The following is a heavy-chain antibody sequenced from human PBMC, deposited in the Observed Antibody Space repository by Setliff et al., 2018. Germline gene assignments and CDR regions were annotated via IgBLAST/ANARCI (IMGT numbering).Heavy chain of an antibody. D-gene: IGHD2-2*01. CDR2: INTITGNP. CDR1: GYTFSSYA. J-gene: IGHJ5*02. CDR3: ARDLGDCSRTSCHGDWFDP. Sequence: ASVKVSCKASGYTFSSYAMNWVRQAPGQGLEWMGRINTITGNPTYAQGFTGRFVFSLDTSVSTAYLQISGLKPEDTAVYYCARDLGDCSRTSCHGDWFDPWGQGTLVTVSS. V-gene: IGHV7-4-1*02.